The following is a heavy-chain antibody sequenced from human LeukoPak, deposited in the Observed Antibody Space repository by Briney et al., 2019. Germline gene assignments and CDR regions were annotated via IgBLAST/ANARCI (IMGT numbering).Heavy chain of an antibody. CDR3: ARQGRSGSYSAFSWFDP. CDR1: GGTFSSYA. CDR2: IIPIFGTA. Sequence: SVRVSGKASGGTFSSYAISWVRQAPGQGLEWMGGIIPIFGTANYAQKFQGRVTITADKSTSTAYMELSSLRSEDTAVYYCARQGRSGSYSAFSWFDPWGQGTLVTVSS. D-gene: IGHD3-22*01. V-gene: IGHV1-69*06. J-gene: IGHJ5*02.